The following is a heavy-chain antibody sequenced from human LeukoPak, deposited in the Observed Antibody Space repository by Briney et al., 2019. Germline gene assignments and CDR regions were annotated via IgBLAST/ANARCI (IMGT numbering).Heavy chain of an antibody. V-gene: IGHV1-46*01. J-gene: IGHJ4*02. CDR3: ARGYSYGYVDY. CDR1: GYTSTNYY. CDR2: INPSGGST. Sequence: ASVKVSCKASGYTSTNYYMHWVRQAPGQGLEWMGVINPSGGSTRYAQKFQGRVTMTRDTSTSTVYMDLSSLRSEDTAVYYCARGYSYGYVDYWGQGTLVTVSS. D-gene: IGHD5-18*01.